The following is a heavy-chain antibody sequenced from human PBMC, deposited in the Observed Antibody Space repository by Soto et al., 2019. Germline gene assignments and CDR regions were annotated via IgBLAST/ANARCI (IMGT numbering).Heavy chain of an antibody. J-gene: IGHJ6*02. CDR2: INAGNGNT. CDR1: GYTFTSYA. CDR3: AREKEYYDYVWGSYRPRPLDYYYGMDV. D-gene: IGHD3-16*02. V-gene: IGHV1-3*01. Sequence: ASVKVSCKASGYTFTSYAMHCVRQAPGQRLEWMGWINAGNGNTKYSQKFQGRVTITRDTSASTAYMELSSLRSEDTAVYYCAREKEYYDYVWGSYRPRPLDYYYGMDVWGQGTTVTVSS.